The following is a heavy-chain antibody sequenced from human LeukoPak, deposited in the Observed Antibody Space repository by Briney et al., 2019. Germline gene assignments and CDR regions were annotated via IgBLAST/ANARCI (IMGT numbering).Heavy chain of an antibody. J-gene: IGHJ4*02. Sequence: GSLRLSSAASGFTVITNDMTRVRQAPGKGLKWVSVLYSDGNTKYADSMQGRFTISRDNSKNTLYLEMNSLSPDDTAVYYCARGVEPLAANTLAYWGQGTLVTVSS. CDR2: LYSDGNT. CDR1: GFTVITND. V-gene: IGHV3-53*01. CDR3: ARGVEPLAANTLAY. D-gene: IGHD1-14*01.